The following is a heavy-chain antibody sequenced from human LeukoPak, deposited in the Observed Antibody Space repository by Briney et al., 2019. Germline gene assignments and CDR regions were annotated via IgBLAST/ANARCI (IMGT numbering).Heavy chain of an antibody. CDR3: ARVVVPAAPYYFDY. Sequence: SKTLSLTCAVYGGSFSGYYWSWIRQPPGKGLGWIGEINHSGSTNYNPSLKSRVTISVDTSKNQFSLKLSSVTAADTAVYYCARVVVPAAPYYFDYWGQGTLVTVSS. V-gene: IGHV4-34*01. CDR1: GGSFSGYY. CDR2: INHSGST. D-gene: IGHD2-2*01. J-gene: IGHJ4*02.